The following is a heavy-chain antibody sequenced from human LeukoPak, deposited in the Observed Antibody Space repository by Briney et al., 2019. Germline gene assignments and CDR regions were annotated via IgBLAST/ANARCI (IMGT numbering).Heavy chain of an antibody. CDR2: INHSGST. J-gene: IGHJ4*02. D-gene: IGHD3-16*02. CDR3: ARARRYDYVWGSYRPEYYFDY. Sequence: SETLSLTCTVSGGSISSYYWGWLRQPPGKGLEWIGEINHSGSTNYNPSLKSRVTISVDTSKNQFSLKLSSVTAADTAVYYCARARRYDYVWGSYRPEYYFDYWGQGTLVTVSS. CDR1: GGSISSYY. V-gene: IGHV4-34*01.